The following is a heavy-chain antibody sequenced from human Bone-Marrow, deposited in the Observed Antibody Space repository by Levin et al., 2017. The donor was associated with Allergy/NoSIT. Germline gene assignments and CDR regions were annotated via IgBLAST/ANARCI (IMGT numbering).Heavy chain of an antibody. Sequence: SGPTLVKPTQTLTLTCTFSGFSLRNGGLSVGWFRQPPGKALEWLALIYWDDVKRYSPSLSNSLTITKDTSKNQVVLTMSNLDPVDTGTYYCAPSTSDGWFGPWGQGTQVTVSS. J-gene: IGHJ5*02. V-gene: IGHV2-5*02. CDR2: IYWDDVK. D-gene: IGHD5-24*01. CDR1: GFSLRNGGLS. CDR3: APSTSDGWFGP.